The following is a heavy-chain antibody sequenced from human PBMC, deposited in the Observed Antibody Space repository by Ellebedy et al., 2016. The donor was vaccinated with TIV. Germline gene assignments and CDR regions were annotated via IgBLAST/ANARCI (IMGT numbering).Heavy chain of an antibody. CDR1: GYIFTSYG. Sequence: ASVKVSCXASGYIFTSYGISWVRQAPGQGLEWMGWISVYNGDTNYAQNLQDRVTLTTDTSTATAYMELKSLRSDDTAVYYCARSGYSGYIRYDSWGQGTLVTVSS. CDR2: ISVYNGDT. CDR3: ARSGYSGYIRYDS. D-gene: IGHD5-12*01. J-gene: IGHJ5*01. V-gene: IGHV1-18*01.